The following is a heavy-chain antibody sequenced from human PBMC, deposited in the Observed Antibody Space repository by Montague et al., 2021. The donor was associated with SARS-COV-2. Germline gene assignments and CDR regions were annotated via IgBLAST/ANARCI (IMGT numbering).Heavy chain of an antibody. CDR3: ARQSGRLWGIVVDGAFDY. V-gene: IGHV4-59*08. CDR1: GGSISSYY. D-gene: IGHD6-19*01. CDR2: IYYSGST. J-gene: IGHJ4*02. Sequence: SETLSLTCTVSGGSISSYYWSWIRQPPGKGLEWIGYIYYSGSTNYNPSLKSRVTISVDTSKNQFSLRLSSVTAADTAVYYCARQSGRLWGIVVDGAFDYWGQGTLVTVSS.